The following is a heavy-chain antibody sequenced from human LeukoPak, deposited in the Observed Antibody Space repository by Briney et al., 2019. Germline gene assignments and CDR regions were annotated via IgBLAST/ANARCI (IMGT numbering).Heavy chain of an antibody. D-gene: IGHD2-2*01. CDR3: ARLGYCSSTSCSNNWFDP. J-gene: IGHJ5*02. CDR1: GGSISSGGYS. CDR2: IYHSGST. V-gene: IGHV4-30-2*01. Sequence: SETLSLTCAGSGGSISSGGYSWSWIRQPPGKGLEWIGYIYHSGSTYYNPSLKSRVTISVDRSKNQFSLKLSSVTAADTAVYYCARLGYCSSTSCSNNWFDPWGQGTLVTVSS.